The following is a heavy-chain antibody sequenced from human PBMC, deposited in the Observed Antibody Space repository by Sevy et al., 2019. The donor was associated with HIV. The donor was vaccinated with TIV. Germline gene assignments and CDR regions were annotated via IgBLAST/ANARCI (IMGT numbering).Heavy chain of an antibody. Sequence: GESLKISCAASGFTFSDYYMSWIRQAPGKGLEWVSYISSSGSTIYYADSVKGRFTISRDNAKNSLYLQMNSLRAEDTAVYYCARGVGSSGSSALDIWGQGTMVTVSS. CDR3: ARGVGSSGSSALDI. J-gene: IGHJ3*02. V-gene: IGHV3-11*01. D-gene: IGHD6-19*01. CDR1: GFTFSDYY. CDR2: ISSSGSTI.